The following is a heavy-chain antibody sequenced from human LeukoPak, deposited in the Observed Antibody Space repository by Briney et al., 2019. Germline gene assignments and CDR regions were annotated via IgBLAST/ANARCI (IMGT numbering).Heavy chain of an antibody. Sequence: MFQGRVTMTRDTSISTAYMELSRLRSDDTAVYYCARYSPFRPFDYWGQGTLVTVSS. V-gene: IGHV1-2*02. D-gene: IGHD6-13*01. J-gene: IGHJ4*02. CDR3: ARYSPFRPFDY.